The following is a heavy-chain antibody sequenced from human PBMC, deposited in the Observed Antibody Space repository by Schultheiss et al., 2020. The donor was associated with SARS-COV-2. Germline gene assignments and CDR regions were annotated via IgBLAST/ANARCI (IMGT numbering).Heavy chain of an antibody. D-gene: IGHD3-3*01. Sequence: GESLKISCAASGFTFTNYAMSWVRQAPGKGLVWVSRINSDGSSTSYADSVKGRFTISRDNSKNTLYLQMNSLRAEDTAVYYCAKGGQRITIFGVATPRDYMDVWGKGTTVTVSS. CDR1: GFTFTNYA. J-gene: IGHJ6*03. CDR2: INSDGSST. CDR3: AKGGQRITIFGVATPRDYMDV. V-gene: IGHV3-74*01.